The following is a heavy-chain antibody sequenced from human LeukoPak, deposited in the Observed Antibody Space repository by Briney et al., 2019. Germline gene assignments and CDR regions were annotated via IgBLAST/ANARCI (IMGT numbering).Heavy chain of an antibody. Sequence: GGSLRLSCAASGFTFSSYWMSWVRQAPGKGLEWVANIKQDGSEKYYVDSVKGRFTISRDNAKNSLYLQMNSLRAEDTAVYYCARVLRITMIVVAPGAFDIWGQGTMVTVSP. CDR3: ARVLRITMIVVAPGAFDI. D-gene: IGHD3-22*01. CDR1: GFTFSSYW. V-gene: IGHV3-7*04. J-gene: IGHJ3*02. CDR2: IKQDGSEK.